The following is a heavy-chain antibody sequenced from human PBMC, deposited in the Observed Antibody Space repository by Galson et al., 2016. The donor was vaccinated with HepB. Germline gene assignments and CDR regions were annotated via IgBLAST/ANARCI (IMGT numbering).Heavy chain of an antibody. CDR1: GYTFTNFG. V-gene: IGHV1-18*04. J-gene: IGHJ3*01. CDR2: IGAARGDT. Sequence: SVKVSCKASGYTFTNFGITWLRQAPGQGLEWMGWIGAARGDTNYAQKFQGRLTMTRDTSTTTAYMELDSLRSDDTAVYFCASAHIFYCGGDFCHGYDACEVWGQGTTVIVSS. CDR3: ASAHIFYCGGDFCHGYDACEV. D-gene: IGHD2-21*01.